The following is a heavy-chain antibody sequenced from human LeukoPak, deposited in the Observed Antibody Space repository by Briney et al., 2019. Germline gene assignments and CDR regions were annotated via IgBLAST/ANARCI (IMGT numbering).Heavy chain of an antibody. V-gene: IGHV3-7*04. CDR2: IKQDGSKK. CDR3: TRVGYIDEGIDY. Sequence: GGSLRLSCVASGFPFSSYWITWVRQAPGKGLEWVANIKQDGSKKSYVDSVRGRFTISRDNAKNSLYLQMNSLRAEDTAIYYCTRVGYIDEGIDYWGQGTLVTVSS. D-gene: IGHD5-24*01. J-gene: IGHJ4*02. CDR1: GFPFSSYW.